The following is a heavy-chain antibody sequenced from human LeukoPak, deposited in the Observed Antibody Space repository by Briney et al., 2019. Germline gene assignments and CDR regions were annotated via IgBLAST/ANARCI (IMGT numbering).Heavy chain of an antibody. J-gene: IGHJ4*02. CDR2: IYYSGST. CDR1: GVSISNYY. CDR3: ARPWLY. D-gene: IGHD5-12*01. Sequence: SETLSLTCTVSGVSISNYYWSWIRQSPGKGLEWIGYIYYSGSTNYNPSLKSRVMMSVDASKNQFSLRLTSVTAADSAVYYCARPWLYWGQGILVTVSS. V-gene: IGHV4-59*01.